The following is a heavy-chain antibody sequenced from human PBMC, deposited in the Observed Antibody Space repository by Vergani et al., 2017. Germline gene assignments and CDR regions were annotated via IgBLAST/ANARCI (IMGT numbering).Heavy chain of an antibody. Sequence: EVQLLESGGGLVQPGGSLRLSCAASGFTFSSYAMSWVRKAPGKGLEWVSAISGSGGSTYYADSVKGRFTISRGNSKNTLYRQMNSLRAEDTAVYYCAKDDYGGNSDRFDYWGQGTLVTVSS. J-gene: IGHJ4*02. D-gene: IGHD4-23*01. CDR1: GFTFSSYA. CDR3: AKDDYGGNSDRFDY. V-gene: IGHV3-23*01. CDR2: ISGSGGST.